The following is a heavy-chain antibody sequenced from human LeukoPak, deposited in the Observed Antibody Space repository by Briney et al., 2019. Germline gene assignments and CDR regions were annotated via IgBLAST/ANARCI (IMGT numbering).Heavy chain of an antibody. CDR1: EGTFSRYA. J-gene: IGHJ6*02. CDR2: IIPIFGTA. D-gene: IGHD2-2*01. CDR3: ARDIVVVPAAVSYYYYYGTDV. V-gene: IGHV1-69*13. Sequence: SVKVSCKASEGTFSRYAISWVRQAPGQGLEWMGGIIPIFGTANYAQKFQGRATITADESTSTAYMELSSLRSEDTAVYYCARDIVVVPAAVSYYYYYGTDVWGQGTTVTVSS.